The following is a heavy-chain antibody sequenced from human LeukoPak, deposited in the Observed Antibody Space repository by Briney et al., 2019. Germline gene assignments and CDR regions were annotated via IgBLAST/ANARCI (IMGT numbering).Heavy chain of an antibody. V-gene: IGHV5-51*01. CDR3: ARVPSRRRYSGYDPIQSYYFDY. D-gene: IGHD5-12*01. J-gene: IGHJ4*02. Sequence: GESLKISCKGSGYSFTSYWIGWVRQMPGKGLEWMGIIYPGDSDTRYSPSFQGQVTISADKSISTAYLQWSSLKASDTAMYYCARVPSRRRYSGYDPIQSYYFDYWGQGTLVTVSS. CDR1: GYSFTSYW. CDR2: IYPGDSDT.